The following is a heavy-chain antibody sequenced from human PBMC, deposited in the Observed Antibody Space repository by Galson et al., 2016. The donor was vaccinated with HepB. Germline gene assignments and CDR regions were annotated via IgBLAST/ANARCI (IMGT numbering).Heavy chain of an antibody. CDR2: ISAYNGNT. CDR3: AKYSGSYFYYGMDV. V-gene: IGHV1-18*01. D-gene: IGHD1-26*01. CDR1: GYTFSNYG. J-gene: IGHJ6*02. Sequence: SVKVSCKASGYTFSNYGISWVRQAPGQGLEWMGWISAYNGNTHYAQYLQGRVTMTTDTSTSTAYMELRSLRSDDTGVYYCAKYSGSYFYYGMDVWGQGTTVTASS.